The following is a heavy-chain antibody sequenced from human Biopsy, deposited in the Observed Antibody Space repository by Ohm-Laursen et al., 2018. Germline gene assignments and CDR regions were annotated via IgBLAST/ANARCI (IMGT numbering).Heavy chain of an antibody. CDR3: ARAYYYGAESFYSPGREV. Sequence: SQTLSLTCTVSGASVNTFYFYWSWLPPPPGKGLDWIGDIFYSGTAKYNPSLQRRVRLSLDTANTQFSLTLGSVSAADTATSYCARAYYYGAESFYSPGREVWGQGTTVTVS. V-gene: IGHV4-61*01. CDR2: IFYSGTA. CDR1: GASVNTFYFY. J-gene: IGHJ6*02. D-gene: IGHD3-10*01.